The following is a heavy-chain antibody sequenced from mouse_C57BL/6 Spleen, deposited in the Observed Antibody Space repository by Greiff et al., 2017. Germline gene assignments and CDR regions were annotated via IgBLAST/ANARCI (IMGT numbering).Heavy chain of an antibody. V-gene: IGHV3-6*01. D-gene: IGHD1-1*01. CDR3: ARPTVVHWYFDV. CDR2: ISYDGSN. CDR1: GYSITSGYY. J-gene: IGHJ1*03. Sequence: DVHLVESGPGLVKPSQSLSLTCSVSGYSITSGYYWNWIRQLPGNKLEWMGYISYDGSNNYNPSLKNRITITRDTAKNQFFLKLNSVTTEDTATYYCARPTVVHWYFDVWGTGTTVTVAS.